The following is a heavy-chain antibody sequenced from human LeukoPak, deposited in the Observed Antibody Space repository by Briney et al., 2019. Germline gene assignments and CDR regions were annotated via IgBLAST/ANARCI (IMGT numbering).Heavy chain of an antibody. Sequence: GGSLRLSCAASGFTFSSYGMHWVRQVPGKGLEWVAVISYDGSNKYYADSVKGRFTISRDNSKNTLYLQMNSLRAEDTAVYYCAKEEVFSSGWYSRAFDIWGQGTMVTVSS. CDR3: AKEEVFSSGWYSRAFDI. CDR2: ISYDGSNK. J-gene: IGHJ3*02. CDR1: GFTFSSYG. D-gene: IGHD6-19*01. V-gene: IGHV3-30*18.